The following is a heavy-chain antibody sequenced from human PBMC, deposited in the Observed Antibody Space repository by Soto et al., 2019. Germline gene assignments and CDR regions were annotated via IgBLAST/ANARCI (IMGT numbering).Heavy chain of an antibody. V-gene: IGHV5-51*01. CDR3: ARRGYSGYELYGMDV. D-gene: IGHD5-12*01. CDR1: GYSFPTYW. J-gene: IGHJ6*02. CDR2: IHPGDSDT. Sequence: LGESLKISCKGSGYSFPTYWIGWVRQTPGKGLEWMGIIHPGDSDTRYSPSFQGQVTISADKSISTAYLQWSSLKASDTAMYYCARRGYSGYELYGMDVWGQGTMVTVSS.